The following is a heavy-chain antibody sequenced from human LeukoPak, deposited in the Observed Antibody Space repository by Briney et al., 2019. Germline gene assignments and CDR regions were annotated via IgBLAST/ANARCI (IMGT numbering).Heavy chain of an antibody. CDR1: GYSFTSYW. J-gene: IGHJ5*02. CDR2: IYPGDSDT. CDR3: AGHIRYCSSTSCPHGDWFDP. D-gene: IGHD2-2*01. Sequence: GESLKISCKGSGYSFTSYWIGWVRQMPGKGLEWMGIIYPGDSDTRYSPSFQGQVTISADKSISTAYLQWSSLKASDTAMYYCAGHIRYCSSTSCPHGDWFDPWGQGTLVTVSS. V-gene: IGHV5-51*01.